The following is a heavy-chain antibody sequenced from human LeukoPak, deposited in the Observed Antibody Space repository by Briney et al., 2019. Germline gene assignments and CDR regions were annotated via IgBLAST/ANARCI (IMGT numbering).Heavy chain of an antibody. CDR3: AKVRGGYSYGCLDY. CDR2: ISYDGSNK. CDR1: GFTFSSYG. V-gene: IGHV3-30*18. J-gene: IGHJ4*02. D-gene: IGHD5-18*01. Sequence: PGGSLRLSCAASGFTFSSYGMHWVRQAPGKGLEWVAVISYDGSNKYYADSVKGRFTISRDNSKNTLYLQMNSLRAEDTAVYYCAKVRGGYSYGCLDYWGQGTLVTVSS.